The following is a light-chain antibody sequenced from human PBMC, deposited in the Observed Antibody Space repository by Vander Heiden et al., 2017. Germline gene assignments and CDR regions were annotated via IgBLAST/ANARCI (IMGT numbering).Light chain of an antibody. V-gene: IGLV1-51*01. Sequence: SVLTQPPSVSDAPGQKVDIFCSGSSCNVGSTDVSWYQQLPGTAPKLLIYDNKKRPSGIPDRFSGSKSGTSATLSITGVQTGDEADYYCGTWDTSLSVVVFGGGTKLTVL. CDR3: GTWDTSLSVVV. CDR2: DNK. J-gene: IGLJ2*01. CDR1: SCNVGSTD.